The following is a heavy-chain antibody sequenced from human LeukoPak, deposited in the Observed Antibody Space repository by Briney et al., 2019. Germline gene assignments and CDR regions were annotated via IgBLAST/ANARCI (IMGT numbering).Heavy chain of an antibody. CDR1: GFIFTHYG. CDR2: IWSDGSIR. CDR3: ARDAQRGFDYSNSLKY. J-gene: IGHJ4*01. V-gene: IGHV3-33*01. D-gene: IGHD4-11*01. Sequence: GGSLTLSCKASGFIFTHYGMHWVRQAPGKGLEWVAVIWSDGSIRFYADSVKGRFTISRDNSQNTVFLQMSSLRVEDSAIYYCARDAQRGFDYSNSLKYWGHGTRVAVSS.